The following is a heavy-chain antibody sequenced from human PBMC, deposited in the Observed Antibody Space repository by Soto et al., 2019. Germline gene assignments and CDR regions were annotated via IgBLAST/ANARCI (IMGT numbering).Heavy chain of an antibody. CDR1: GFTFSSYG. CDR3: AKAYCSGGSCPDYYMDV. Sequence: GGSLRLSCAASGFTFSSYGIHWVRQAPGKGLEWVAVIWYDGSNKYYADSVKGRFTISRDNSKNTLYLQMNSLRAEDTAVYYCAKAYCSGGSCPDYYMDVWGKGTTVTVSS. D-gene: IGHD2-15*01. V-gene: IGHV3-33*06. J-gene: IGHJ6*03. CDR2: IWYDGSNK.